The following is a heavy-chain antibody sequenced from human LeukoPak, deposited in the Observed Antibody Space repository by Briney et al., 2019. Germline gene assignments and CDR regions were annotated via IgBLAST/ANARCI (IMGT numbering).Heavy chain of an antibody. CDR1: GFTFDDYA. Sequence: GGSLRLSCAASGFTFDDYAMHWVRQAPGKGLEWVSGISWNSGSIGYADSVKGRFTISRDNAKNSLYLQMNSLRAEDTALYYCAKDMNLYYYDSSGYYQGGGFDYWGQGTLVTVSS. CDR3: AKDMNLYYYDSSGYYQGGGFDY. CDR2: ISWNSGSI. D-gene: IGHD3-22*01. V-gene: IGHV3-9*01. J-gene: IGHJ4*02.